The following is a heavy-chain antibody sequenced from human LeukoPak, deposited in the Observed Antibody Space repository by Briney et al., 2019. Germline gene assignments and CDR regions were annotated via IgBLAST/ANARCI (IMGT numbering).Heavy chain of an antibody. Sequence: ASVKVSFKASGYTFTAYYIHWVRQAPGQGREWMGWINPNTGGTNFAQRFQGRVTITRDTSINTAYMELSSLRSDDTAMYYCAREGAPQLSSYFDHWGQGTLVTVSS. D-gene: IGHD1-1*01. CDR3: AREGAPQLSSYFDH. J-gene: IGHJ4*02. CDR1: GYTFTAYY. V-gene: IGHV1-2*02. CDR2: INPNTGGT.